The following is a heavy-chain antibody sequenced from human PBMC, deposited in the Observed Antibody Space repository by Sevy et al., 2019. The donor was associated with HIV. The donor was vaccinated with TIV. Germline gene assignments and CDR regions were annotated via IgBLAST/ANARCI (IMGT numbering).Heavy chain of an antibody. D-gene: IGHD2-2*02. Sequence: SETLSLTCAVYGGSFSGYYWSWIRQPPGKGLEWIGEINHSGSTNYNPSLKSRVTISVDTSKNKFSLKLSSVTAADTAVYYCARGEGYCSSTSCYTWRPYYYGMDVWGQGTTVTVSS. CDR1: GGSFSGYY. J-gene: IGHJ6*02. CDR2: INHSGST. CDR3: ARGEGYCSSTSCYTWRPYYYGMDV. V-gene: IGHV4-34*01.